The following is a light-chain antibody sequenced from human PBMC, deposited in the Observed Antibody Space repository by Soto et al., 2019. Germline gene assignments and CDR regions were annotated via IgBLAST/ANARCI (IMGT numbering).Light chain of an antibody. CDR3: TSYTSSSTLGVL. V-gene: IGLV2-14*01. CDR2: EVS. J-gene: IGLJ2*01. CDR1: SSDVGGYNY. Sequence: QSALTQPASVPGSPGQSITISCTGTSSDVGGYNYVSWYQQHPGKAPKLIIYEVSNRPSGVSNRFSGSKSGNTASLTISGLQAEDEADYYCTSYTSSSTLGVLFGGGTKLTV.